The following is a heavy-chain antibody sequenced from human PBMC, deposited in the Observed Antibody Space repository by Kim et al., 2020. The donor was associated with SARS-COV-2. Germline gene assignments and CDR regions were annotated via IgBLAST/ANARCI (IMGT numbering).Heavy chain of an antibody. Sequence: KGRFTISRDDSKNTAYLQMNSLETEDTAVYYCTTSRGGAYCGGDCPFGFGYWGQGTLVTVSS. J-gene: IGHJ4*02. CDR3: TTSRGGAYCGGDCPFGFGY. D-gene: IGHD2-21*02. V-gene: IGHV3-73*01.